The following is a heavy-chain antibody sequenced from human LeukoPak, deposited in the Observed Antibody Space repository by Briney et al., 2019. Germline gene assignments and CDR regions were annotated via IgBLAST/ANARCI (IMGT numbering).Heavy chain of an antibody. V-gene: IGHV1-2*06. CDR2: INPNSGGT. Sequence: ASVKVSCKASGYTFTGYYMHWVRQAPGQGLEWMGRINPNSGGTNYAQKFQGRVTMTRDTSISTAYMELSRLRSDDTAVYYCAREGPMHDDGDFLYYWGQGTLVTVSS. J-gene: IGHJ4*02. D-gene: IGHD4-17*01. CDR3: AREGPMHDDGDFLYY. CDR1: GYTFTGYY.